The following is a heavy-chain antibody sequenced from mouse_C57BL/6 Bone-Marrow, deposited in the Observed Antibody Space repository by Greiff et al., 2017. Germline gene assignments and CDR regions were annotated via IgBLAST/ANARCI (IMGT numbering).Heavy chain of an antibody. V-gene: IGHV5-6*02. J-gene: IGHJ3*01. CDR3: ARHVELRGWFAY. D-gene: IGHD1-3*01. CDR1: GFTFSSYG. Sequence: EVKLVESGGDLVKPGGSLKLSCAASGFTFSSYGMSWVRQTPDERLEWVATISSGGSYTYYPDSVKGRFPISRDNAKHTLYLQMSSLKSEDTAMYYCARHVELRGWFAYWGRGTLVTVSA. CDR2: ISSGGSYT.